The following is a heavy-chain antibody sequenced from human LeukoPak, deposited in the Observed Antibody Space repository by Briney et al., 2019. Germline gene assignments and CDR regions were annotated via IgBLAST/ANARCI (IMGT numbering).Heavy chain of an antibody. Sequence: GGSLRLSCVASGFTFSSYSMNWVRQAPGKGLEWVSSISSSSSYIYYADSVKGRFTISRDNAKNSLYLQMNSLRAEDTAVYYCASPPGYCSGGSCENDYWGQGTLVTVSS. V-gene: IGHV3-21*01. CDR2: ISSSSSYI. CDR1: GFTFSSYS. D-gene: IGHD2-15*01. J-gene: IGHJ4*02. CDR3: ASPPGYCSGGSCENDY.